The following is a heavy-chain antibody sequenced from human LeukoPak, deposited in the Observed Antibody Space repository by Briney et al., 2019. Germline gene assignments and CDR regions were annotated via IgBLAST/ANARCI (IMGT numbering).Heavy chain of an antibody. D-gene: IGHD3-3*01. V-gene: IGHV3-23*01. J-gene: IGHJ5*02. CDR2: ISGSGGST. CDR3: AKDAFGVPTYACFDP. CDR1: GFTFSSYA. Sequence: GGSLRLSCAASGFTFSSYAMSWVRQAPGKGLEWVSAISGSGGSTYYADSVKGRFTISRDNSKNTLYLQMNSLRAEDTALYYGAKDAFGVPTYACFDPWGQGTLVTVSS.